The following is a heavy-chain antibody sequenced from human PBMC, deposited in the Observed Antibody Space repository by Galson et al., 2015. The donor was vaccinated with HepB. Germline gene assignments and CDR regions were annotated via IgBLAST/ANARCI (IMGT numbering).Heavy chain of an antibody. J-gene: IGHJ4*02. Sequence: SVKVSCKASGYTFTSYGISWVRQAPGQGLEWMGWISAYNGNTNYAQKLQGRVTMTTDTSTSTAYMELRSLRSDDTAVYYCARVVAGGGWYESPRYYFDYWGQGTLVTVSS. CDR2: ISAYNGNT. D-gene: IGHD6-19*01. CDR1: GYTFTSYG. CDR3: ARVVAGGGWYESPRYYFDY. V-gene: IGHV1-18*01.